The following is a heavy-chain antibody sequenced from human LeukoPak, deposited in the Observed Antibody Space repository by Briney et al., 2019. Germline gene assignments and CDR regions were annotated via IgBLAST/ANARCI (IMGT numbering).Heavy chain of an antibody. CDR2: INHSGST. V-gene: IGHV4-34*01. CDR3: ATFPYYYDSSDY. D-gene: IGHD3-22*01. CDR1: GGSFSGYY. J-gene: IGHJ4*02. Sequence: KASETLSLTCAFYGGSFSGYYWGWIPQPPGKGLEWIGEINHSGSTNYNPSLKSRVTISVDTSKNQFSLKLSSVTAADTAVYYCATFPYYYDSSDYWGQGTLVTVSS.